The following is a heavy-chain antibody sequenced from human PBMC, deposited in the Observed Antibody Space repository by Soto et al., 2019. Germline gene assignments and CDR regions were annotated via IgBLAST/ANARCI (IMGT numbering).Heavy chain of an antibody. CDR3: ERSDYSSTPVDD. D-gene: IGHD6-13*01. Sequence: QVQLVQSGAAVKKPGSSVKVSCKASGGTFSSYAISWVRQAPGQGIEWMGGIIPIFGTANYAQKFQGRVTITADESTSTAYMELSSLRSEDTAVYYCERSDYSSTPVDDWGQGTLVTVSS. CDR2: IIPIFGTA. J-gene: IGHJ4*02. V-gene: IGHV1-69*01. CDR1: GGTFSSYA.